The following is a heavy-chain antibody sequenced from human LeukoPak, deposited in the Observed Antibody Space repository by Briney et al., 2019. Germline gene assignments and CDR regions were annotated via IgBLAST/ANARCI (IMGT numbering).Heavy chain of an antibody. CDR3: ARLKSAQQLASRVFDY. J-gene: IGHJ4*02. V-gene: IGHV1-69*01. D-gene: IGHD6-13*01. CDR1: GGTFSSYA. Sequence: VKVSCKASGGTFSSYAISWVRQAPGQGLEWMGGIIPIFGTANYAQKFQGRVTITADESTSTAYMELSSLRSEDTAVYYCARLKSAQQLASRVFDYWGQGTLVTVSS. CDR2: IIPIFGTA.